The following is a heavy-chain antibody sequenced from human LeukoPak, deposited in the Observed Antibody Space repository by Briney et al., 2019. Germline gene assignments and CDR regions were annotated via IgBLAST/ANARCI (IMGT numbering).Heavy chain of an antibody. J-gene: IGHJ4*02. CDR2: IYYSGAT. CDR1: GDSISNTRSH. V-gene: IGHV4-39*02. Sequence: SETLSLTCTVSGDSISNTRSHWGWIRQPPGKGLEWIGSIYYSGATYYNPSLKSRVTISVDTSRNHFSLKLSPVTAADTAVYHCAREIVSSVESWGQGSLVTVSS. CDR3: AREIVSSVES. D-gene: IGHD6-6*01.